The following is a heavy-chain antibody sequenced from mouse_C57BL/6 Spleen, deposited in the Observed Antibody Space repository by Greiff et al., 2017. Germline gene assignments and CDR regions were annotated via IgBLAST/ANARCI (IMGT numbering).Heavy chain of an antibody. J-gene: IGHJ4*01. Sequence: VQLQQSGPELVKPGASVKISCKASGYAFSSSWMNWVKQRPGKGLEWIGRIYPGDGDTNYNGKFKGKATLTADKSSSTAYMQLSSLTSEDSAVYFCASLHYYGSSYYAMDYWGQGTSVTVSS. CDR3: ASLHYYGSSYYAMDY. V-gene: IGHV1-82*01. CDR2: IYPGDGDT. D-gene: IGHD1-1*01. CDR1: GYAFSSSW.